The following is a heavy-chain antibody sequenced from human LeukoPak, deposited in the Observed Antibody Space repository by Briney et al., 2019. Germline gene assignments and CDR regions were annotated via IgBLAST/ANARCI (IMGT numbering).Heavy chain of an antibody. Sequence: GGSLRLSCAASGFTFSSYAMHWVRQAPGKGLEWVAVISYDGSNKYYADSVKGRFTISRDNAKNTLYLQMNSLRAEDTAVYYCTRGLLGIDYWGQGTLVTVSS. CDR2: ISYDGSNK. D-gene: IGHD2-8*02. CDR3: TRGLLGIDY. J-gene: IGHJ4*02. CDR1: GFTFSSYA. V-gene: IGHV3-30-3*01.